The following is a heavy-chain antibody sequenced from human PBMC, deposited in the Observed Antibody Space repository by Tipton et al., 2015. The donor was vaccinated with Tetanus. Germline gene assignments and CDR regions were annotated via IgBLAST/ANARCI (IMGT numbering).Heavy chain of an antibody. V-gene: IGHV4-59*01. CDR2: IYYSGST. CDR3: ARDLVRITPGMDV. D-gene: IGHD3-10*01. CDR1: GGSFSGYY. J-gene: IGHJ6*02. Sequence: TLSLTCAVYGGSFSGYYWSWIRQPPGKGLEWIGYIYYSGSTNYNPSLKSRVTISVDTSKNQFSLKLSSVTAADTAVYYCARDLVRITPGMDVWGQGTTVTVSS.